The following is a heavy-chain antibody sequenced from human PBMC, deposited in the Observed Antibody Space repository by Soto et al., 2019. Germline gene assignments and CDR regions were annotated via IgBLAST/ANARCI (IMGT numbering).Heavy chain of an antibody. Sequence: QVQLQESGPGLVKPSQTLSLTCTVSGASIGSGTYYWHWIRQHPGKGLVWIGWLSHSGGTYYNLSLRRRMTVSVATSKDQFSLRSTSVTAADAAVYYCARGTRPDTRFGESIFDFWGQGTLVTLSS. D-gene: IGHD3-10*01. CDR3: ARGTRPDTRFGESIFDF. J-gene: IGHJ4*02. V-gene: IGHV4-31*03. CDR2: LSHSGGT. CDR1: GASIGSGTYY.